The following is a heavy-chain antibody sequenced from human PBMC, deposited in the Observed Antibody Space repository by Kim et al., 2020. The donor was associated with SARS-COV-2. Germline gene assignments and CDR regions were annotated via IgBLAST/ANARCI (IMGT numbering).Heavy chain of an antibody. V-gene: IGHV3-23*01. J-gene: IGHJ6*02. Sequence: GGSLRLSCAASGFTFSSYAMSWVRQAPGKGLEWVSAISGSGGSTYYADSVKGRFTISRDNSKNTLYLQMNSLRAEDTAVYYCIGGSGSYYYYYGMDVWGQGTTVTVSS. CDR3: IGGSGSYYYYYGMDV. CDR2: ISGSGGST. CDR1: GFTFSSYA. D-gene: IGHD3-10*01.